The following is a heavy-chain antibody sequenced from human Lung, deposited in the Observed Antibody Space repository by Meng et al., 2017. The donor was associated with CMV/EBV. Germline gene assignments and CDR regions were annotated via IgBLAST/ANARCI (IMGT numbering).Heavy chain of an antibody. J-gene: IGHJ4*02. CDR3: ARHYDASWFGY. CDR2: IHCGDSRT. V-gene: IGHV5-51*01. Sequence: GGSXRLXXKTSGYTFASHWIGWVRQLPGEDLEWMGMIHCGDSRTIYSPLFQGQVTISVDKSLNTAYLQWNSLQASDTAMYYCARHYDASWFGYWGQGTLVTVSS. D-gene: IGHD2-2*01. CDR1: GYTFASHW.